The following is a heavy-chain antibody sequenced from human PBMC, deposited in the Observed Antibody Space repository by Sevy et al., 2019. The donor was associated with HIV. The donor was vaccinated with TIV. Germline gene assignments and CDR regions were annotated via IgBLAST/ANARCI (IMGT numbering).Heavy chain of an antibody. J-gene: IGHJ4*02. Sequence: GGSLRLSCELSGSTFRGHHLNWVRQAPGKGLEWVAYIGSGFNIYYTHSVRGRFTISRDNARNSLFLQMDSLRAEDTAVYYCATDQDWAFDNWGQGTLVTVSS. V-gene: IGHV3-48*01. CDR2: IGSGFNI. D-gene: IGHD3-9*01. CDR3: ATDQDWAFDN. CDR1: GSTFRGHH.